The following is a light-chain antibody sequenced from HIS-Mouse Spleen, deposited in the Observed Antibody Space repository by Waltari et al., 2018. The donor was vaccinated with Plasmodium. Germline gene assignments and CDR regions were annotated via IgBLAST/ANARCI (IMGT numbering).Light chain of an antibody. CDR1: SGINVGTYR. CDR3: MIWHSSAWV. Sequence: QAVLTQPSSLSASPGASASLTCTLRSGINVGTYRIYWYQQKPGSPPQYLLRYKSDSDKQQGPGVPSRFSGSNDASANAGIFLISGLQSEDEADYYCMIWHSSAWVFGGGTKLTVL. J-gene: IGLJ3*02. CDR2: YKSDSDK. V-gene: IGLV5-45*03.